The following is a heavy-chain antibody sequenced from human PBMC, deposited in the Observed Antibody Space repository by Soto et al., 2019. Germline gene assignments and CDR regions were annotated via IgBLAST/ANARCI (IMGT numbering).Heavy chain of an antibody. CDR2: INPNNGGT. Sequence: QVQMVQSGAEVKKPGASVKVSCKASGYNFNGYYMHWVRQAPGQGLEWMGWINPNNGGTVYAQKCQGWVTMTRDTSISRVVLELRRLTSDDAAVYYCARGADSNGLYYFDQWGQGTVVTISS. CDR1: GYNFNGYY. D-gene: IGHD3-22*01. V-gene: IGHV1-2*04. J-gene: IGHJ4*02. CDR3: ARGADSNGLYYFDQ.